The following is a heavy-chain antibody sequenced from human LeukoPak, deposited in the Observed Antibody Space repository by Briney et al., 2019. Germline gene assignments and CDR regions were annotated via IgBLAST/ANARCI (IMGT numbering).Heavy chain of an antibody. CDR3: ARVAGSSGWYTENWFDP. CDR1: GYTFTSYA. D-gene: IGHD6-19*01. V-gene: IGHV1-3*01. CDR2: INAGNGNT. J-gene: IGHJ5*02. Sequence: ASVKVSCKASGYTFTSYAMHWVRQAPGQRLEWMGWINAGNGNTKYSQKFQGRVTITRDTSASTAYMELSSLRSDDTAVYYCARVAGSSGWYTENWFDPWGQGTLVTVSS.